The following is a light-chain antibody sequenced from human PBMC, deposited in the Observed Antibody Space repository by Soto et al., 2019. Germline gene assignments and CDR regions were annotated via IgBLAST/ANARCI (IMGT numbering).Light chain of an antibody. CDR1: QSLLYSDGNTY. CDR2: KVS. CDR3: MQVSHWPTT. J-gene: IGKJ5*01. Sequence: DVVLTQSPLSLPVTLGQPASISCRSSQSLLYSDGNTYLSWIHQRPGQSPRRLIYKVSNRDSGVPDRFSGSGSGTDFTLRISGVEAEDVGLYFCMQVSHWPTTFGQGTRLESK. V-gene: IGKV2-30*01.